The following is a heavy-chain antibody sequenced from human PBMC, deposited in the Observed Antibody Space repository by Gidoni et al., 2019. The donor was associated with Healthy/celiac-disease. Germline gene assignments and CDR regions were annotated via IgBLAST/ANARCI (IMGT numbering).Heavy chain of an antibody. Sequence: QVQLQQWGAGLLKPSENLSLTCAVEGGSFSGYYWSWIRQPPGKGLEWIGEINHIGSTNYTPSLKSRVTIAVDTSQNQFSLKLSSVTAADTAVYYCARSRIPRWPSFDYWGQGTLVTVSS. CDR1: GGSFSGYY. J-gene: IGHJ4*02. V-gene: IGHV4-34*01. CDR2: INHIGST. D-gene: IGHD2-15*01. CDR3: ARSRIPRWPSFDY.